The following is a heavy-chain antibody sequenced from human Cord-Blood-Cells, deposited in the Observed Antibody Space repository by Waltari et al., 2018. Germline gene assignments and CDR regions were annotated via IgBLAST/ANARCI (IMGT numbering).Heavy chain of an antibody. J-gene: IGHJ4*02. CDR2: IFYSGST. D-gene: IGHD2-15*01. CDR3: ASGGSVVAFDY. CDR1: AGSISSGGYY. Sequence: QVQLQESGPGLVKPSQTLSLTCTVSAGSISSGGYYWRWIRHHPGKGLDGIGYIFYSGSTYYNPSLKSRVTISVDTSKNQFSLKLSSVTAADTAVYYCASGGSVVAFDYWGQGTLVTVSS. V-gene: IGHV4-31*03.